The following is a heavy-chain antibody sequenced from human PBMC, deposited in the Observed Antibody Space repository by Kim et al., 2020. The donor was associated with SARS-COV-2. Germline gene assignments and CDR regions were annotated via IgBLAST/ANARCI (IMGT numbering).Heavy chain of an antibody. D-gene: IGHD6-13*01. Sequence: KYSQKFQGRVTITRDTSASTAYMELSSLRSEDTAVYYCARVEQHWVYFDYWGQGTLVTVSS. CDR3: ARVEQHWVYFDY. V-gene: IGHV1-3*01. J-gene: IGHJ4*02.